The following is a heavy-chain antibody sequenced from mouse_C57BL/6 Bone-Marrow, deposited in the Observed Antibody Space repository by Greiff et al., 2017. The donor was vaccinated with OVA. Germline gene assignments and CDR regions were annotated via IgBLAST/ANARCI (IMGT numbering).Heavy chain of an antibody. V-gene: IGHV1-54*01. D-gene: IGHD4-1*01. Sequence: VQLQQSGAELVRPGTSVKVSCKASGYAFTNYLIEWVKQRPGLGLEWIGVINPGSGGTNYNEKFKGKATLTADKSSSTAYMQLSSLTSEDSAVYFCARGGVLTGAMDYWGQGTSVTVSS. CDR2: INPGSGGT. CDR3: ARGGVLTGAMDY. CDR1: GYAFTNYL. J-gene: IGHJ4*01.